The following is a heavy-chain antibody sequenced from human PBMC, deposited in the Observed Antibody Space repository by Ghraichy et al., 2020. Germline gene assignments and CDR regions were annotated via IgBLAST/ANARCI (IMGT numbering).Heavy chain of an antibody. J-gene: IGHJ5*02. CDR2: IYYSGST. Sequence: SQTLSLTCSVSGASIESHYWSWIRQPPGKGLEWIGYIYYSGSTKYNPSLKSRVTISADTSKNEISLKLTSVTAADTAVYYCARDGSWDSWNGRYKWEWIDPWGQGSLVHVSS. V-gene: IGHV4-59*11. CDR3: ARDGSWDSWNGRYKWEWIDP. CDR1: GASIESHY. D-gene: IGHD3-3*01.